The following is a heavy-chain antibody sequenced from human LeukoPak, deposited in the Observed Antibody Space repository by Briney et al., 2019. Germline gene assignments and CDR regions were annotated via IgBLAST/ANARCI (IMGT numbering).Heavy chain of an antibody. D-gene: IGHD1/OR15-1a*01. V-gene: IGHV3-23*01. J-gene: IGHJ4*02. Sequence: DSVKGRFTISRDNSKNTLYLQMNSLRAEDTAVYYCAKETSDYLDYWGQGTLVTVSS. CDR3: AKETSDYLDY.